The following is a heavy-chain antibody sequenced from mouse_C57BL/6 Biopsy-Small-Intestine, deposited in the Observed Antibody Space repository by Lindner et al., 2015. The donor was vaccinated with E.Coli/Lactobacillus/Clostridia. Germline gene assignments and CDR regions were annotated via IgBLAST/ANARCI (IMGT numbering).Heavy chain of an antibody. CDR1: GFTFSDYG. Sequence: VQLQESWGRLSEAWRSLKLSCAASGFTFSDYGMHWVRQAPEKGLEWVAYISSGSSTIYYADTVKGRFTISRDNAKNTLFLQMTSLRSEDTAMYYCARKSPYYGSSYTYWYFDVWGTGTTVTVSS. D-gene: IGHD1-1*01. J-gene: IGHJ1*03. CDR3: ARKSPYYGSSYTYWYFDV. V-gene: IGHV5-17*01. CDR2: ISSGSSTI.